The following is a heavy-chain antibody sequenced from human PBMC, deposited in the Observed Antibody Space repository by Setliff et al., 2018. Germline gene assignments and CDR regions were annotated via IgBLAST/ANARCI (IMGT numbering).Heavy chain of an antibody. V-gene: IGHV4-34*01. CDR1: GGSFSGYY. D-gene: IGHD6-6*01. J-gene: IGHJ4*02. CDR2: INHSGST. CDR3: ARQTGEQLVDY. Sequence: PSETLSLTCAVYGGSFSGYYWSWIRQPPGKGLEWIGEINHSGSTNYNPSLKSRVTISVDKSKSQFSLKLSPVTAVDTAVYYCARQTGEQLVDYWGQGTLVTVSS.